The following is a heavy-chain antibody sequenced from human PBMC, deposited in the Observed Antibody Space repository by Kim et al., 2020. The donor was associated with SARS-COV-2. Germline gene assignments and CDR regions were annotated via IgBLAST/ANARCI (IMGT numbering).Heavy chain of an antibody. CDR3: ARDVGEPRAGYYYYYYGMDV. V-gene: IGHV3-66*02. D-gene: IGHD3-10*01. CDR1: GFTVSSNY. CDR2: IYSGGST. J-gene: IGHJ6*02. Sequence: GGSLRLSCAASGFTVSSNYMSWVRQAPGKGLEWVSVIYSGGSTYYADSVKGRFTISRDNSKNTLYLQMNSLRAEDTAVYYCARDVGEPRAGYYYYYYGMDVWGQGTTVTVSS.